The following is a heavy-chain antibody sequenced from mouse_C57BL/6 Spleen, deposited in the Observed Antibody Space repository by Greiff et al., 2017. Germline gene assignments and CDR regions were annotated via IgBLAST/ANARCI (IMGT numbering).Heavy chain of an antibody. CDR3: ARSYYYGSSVDY. Sequence: EVKLQQSGPELVKPGASVKISCKASGYTFTNYYMNWVKQSHGKSLEWIGDINPNNGGTSYNQKFKSKATLTVDKSSSTAYMELSSLTSEDSAVYYCARSYYYGSSVDYWGQGTTLTVSS. J-gene: IGHJ2*01. V-gene: IGHV1-26*01. D-gene: IGHD1-1*01. CDR2: INPNNGGT. CDR1: GYTFTNYY.